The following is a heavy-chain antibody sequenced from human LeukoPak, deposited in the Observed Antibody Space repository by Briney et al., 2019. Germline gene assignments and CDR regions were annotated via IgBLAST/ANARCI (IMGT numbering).Heavy chain of an antibody. V-gene: IGHV3-23*01. D-gene: IGHD3-22*01. CDR1: GFTFSSYG. J-gene: IGHJ4*02. CDR2: ISGSGGST. CDR3: AKDPYYYDSSGYYPNYFDY. Sequence: GGSLRLSCAASGFTFSSYGMSWVRQAPGKGLEWVSAISGSGGSTYYADSVKGRFTISRDNSKNTLYLQINSLRAEDTAVYYCAKDPYYYDSSGYYPNYFDYWGQGTLVTVSS.